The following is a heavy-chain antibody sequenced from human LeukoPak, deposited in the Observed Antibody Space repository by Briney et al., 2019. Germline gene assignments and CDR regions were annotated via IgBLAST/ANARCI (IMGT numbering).Heavy chain of an antibody. D-gene: IGHD6-6*01. CDR3: AREVAASRYAFDI. Sequence: GGSLRLSCAASGFTVSSSYMSWVRQAPGKGLEWVSVIYSGGSTYYADSVKGRFTISRDNSKNTLYLQMNSLRAEDTAVYYRAREVAASRYAFDIWGQGTMVTVSS. V-gene: IGHV3-66*01. CDR2: IYSGGST. CDR1: GFTVSSSY. J-gene: IGHJ3*02.